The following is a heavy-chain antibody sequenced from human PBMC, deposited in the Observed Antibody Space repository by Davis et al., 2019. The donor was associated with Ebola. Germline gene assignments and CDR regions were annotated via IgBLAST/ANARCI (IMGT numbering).Heavy chain of an antibody. CDR1: GFTFSSYS. CDR3: ARCQQLADYYYYGMDV. Sequence: PGGSLRLSCAASGFTFSSYSMNWVRQAPGKGLEWVSSISSSSSYIYYADSVKGRFTISRDNAKNSLYLQMNSLRAEDTAVYYCARCQQLADYYYYGMDVWGQGTTVTVSS. D-gene: IGHD6-6*01. CDR2: ISSSSSYI. V-gene: IGHV3-21*01. J-gene: IGHJ6*02.